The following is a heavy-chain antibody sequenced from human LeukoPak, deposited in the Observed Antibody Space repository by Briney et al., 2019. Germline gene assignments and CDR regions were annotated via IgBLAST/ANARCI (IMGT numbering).Heavy chain of an antibody. J-gene: IGHJ4*02. Sequence: QPGRSLRLSCAASGFTFSSYAMHWVRQAPGKGLEWVAVISYDGSNKYYADSVKGRFTISRDNSKNTLYLQMNSLRAEDTAVYYCARHRLEYSSSFEDYWGQGTLVTVSS. CDR3: ARHRLEYSSSFEDY. CDR1: GFTFSSYA. V-gene: IGHV3-30-3*01. CDR2: ISYDGSNK. D-gene: IGHD6-6*01.